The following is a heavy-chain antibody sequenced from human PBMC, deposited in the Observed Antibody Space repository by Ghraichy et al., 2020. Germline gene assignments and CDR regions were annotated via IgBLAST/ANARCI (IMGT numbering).Heavy chain of an antibody. CDR3: ARSDGGWYDSPFFDS. CDR1: GASISSGGYS. CDR2: VYYSGNT. D-gene: IGHD6-19*01. V-gene: IGHV4-30-4*07. J-gene: IGHJ4*02. Sequence: SETLSLTCAVSGASISSGGYSWSWIRQPPGKGLEWIGYVYYSGNTYYNPSLKSRLTISVDTSKNQLSLRMVSVTAADTAVYYCARSDGGWYDSPFFDSWGQGTRVTVSS.